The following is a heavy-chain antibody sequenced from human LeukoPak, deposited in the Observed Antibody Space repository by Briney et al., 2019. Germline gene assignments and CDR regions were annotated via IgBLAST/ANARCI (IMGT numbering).Heavy chain of an antibody. V-gene: IGHV3-23*01. CDR2: ISAGGDTT. J-gene: IGHJ4*02. CDR3: AKASEIVVVIPYYFDY. Sequence: GGSLRLSCAASGFTFSSYAMSWVRQAPGEGLEWVSGISAGGDTTYTADSVRGRFTISRDNSNNTLYLQMNSLRAEDTAVYYCAKASEIVVVIPYYFDYWGQGTLVTVSS. D-gene: IGHD3-22*01. CDR1: GFTFSSYA.